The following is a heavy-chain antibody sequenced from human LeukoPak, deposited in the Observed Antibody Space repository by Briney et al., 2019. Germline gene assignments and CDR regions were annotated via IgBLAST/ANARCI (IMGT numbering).Heavy chain of an antibody. CDR1: GFTFSNNA. D-gene: IGHD4-17*01. Sequence: GGSLRLSCAASGFTFSNNAMSWVRQAPGKGLEWVSAISGSGENAYYADSVKGRFIISRDNSKNTLHLQMNSLRAEDTAVYFCVKDNYADYASGGVDWYFDLWGRGTLVTVSS. V-gene: IGHV3-23*01. CDR2: ISGSGENA. J-gene: IGHJ2*01. CDR3: VKDNYADYASGGVDWYFDL.